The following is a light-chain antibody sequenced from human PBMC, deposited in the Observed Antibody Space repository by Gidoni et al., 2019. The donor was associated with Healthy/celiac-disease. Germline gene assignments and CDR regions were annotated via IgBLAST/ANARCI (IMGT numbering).Light chain of an antibody. CDR2: DDS. Sequence: SYVLTQPPSVAVDPGQTARSTWGGNNIGSKSVHWYQQKPGQAPVLVVYDDSDRPSGIPERFSGSNSGNTATLTISRVEAGDEADYYCQVWDSSSDHWVFGGGTKLTVL. V-gene: IGLV3-21*02. J-gene: IGLJ3*02. CDR1: NIGSKS. CDR3: QVWDSSSDHWV.